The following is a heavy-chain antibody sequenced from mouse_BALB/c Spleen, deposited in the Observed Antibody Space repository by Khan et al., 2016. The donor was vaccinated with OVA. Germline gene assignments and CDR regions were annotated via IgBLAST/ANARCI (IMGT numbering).Heavy chain of an antibody. V-gene: IGHV2-2*02. CDR1: GFSLTTYG. D-gene: IGHD2-4*01. Sequence: VQLQESGPGLVQPSQSLSITCTVSGFSLTTYGVHWVRQSPGKGLEWLGVIWSGGSTDYNAAFISRLSISKDNSKSQVFFKMNSLQANDIAIYYCARNYDYDEGLAYWGQGTLVTVSA. J-gene: IGHJ3*01. CDR2: IWSGGST. CDR3: ARNYDYDEGLAY.